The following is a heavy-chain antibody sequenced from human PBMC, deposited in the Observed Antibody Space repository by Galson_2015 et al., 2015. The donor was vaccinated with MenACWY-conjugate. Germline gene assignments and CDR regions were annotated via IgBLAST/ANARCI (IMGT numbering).Heavy chain of an antibody. CDR2: ISPGDSNT. CDR1: GYSFPTCW. Sequence: QSGAEVKKPGESLKISCQGSGYSFPTCWIAWVRQMPGRGLEWVGLISPGDSNTRYSPSFQGQVTISADKSISTAYLQWSSLKASDTAMYYCARHPPGGRGLDVWGQGTTVTVSS. D-gene: IGHD1-26*01. J-gene: IGHJ6*02. V-gene: IGHV5-51*01. CDR3: ARHPPGGRGLDV.